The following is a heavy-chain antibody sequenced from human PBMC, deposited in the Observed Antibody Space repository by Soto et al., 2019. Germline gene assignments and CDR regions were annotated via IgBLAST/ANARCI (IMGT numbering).Heavy chain of an antibody. CDR1: GGSISSSRYS. CDR2: IYYRGTT. D-gene: IGHD2-21*01. V-gene: IGHV4-39*07. CDR3: ARDPTI. J-gene: IGHJ4*02. Sequence: ASETLSLTCTVSGGSISSSRYSWGWIRQPPGKGLEWIGSIYYRGTTYYNPSLKSRVTISVDTSKNQFSLKLISVTAADTAVYYCARDPTIWGQGTLVTVSS.